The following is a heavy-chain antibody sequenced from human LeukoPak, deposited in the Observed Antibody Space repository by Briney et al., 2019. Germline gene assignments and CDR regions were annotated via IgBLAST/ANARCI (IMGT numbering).Heavy chain of an antibody. V-gene: IGHV3-33*01. J-gene: IGHJ4*02. CDR2: IWYDGSNK. CDR1: GFTFSSYG. D-gene: IGHD7-27*01. CDR3: ARDNWVDY. Sequence: PGGSLRLSCAASGFTFSSYGMHWVRQAPGKGLEWVAVIWYDGSNKYYADSVKGRFTISRDNAKSSLYLQMNSLRVEDTAVYYCARDNWVDYWGQGTLVTVSS.